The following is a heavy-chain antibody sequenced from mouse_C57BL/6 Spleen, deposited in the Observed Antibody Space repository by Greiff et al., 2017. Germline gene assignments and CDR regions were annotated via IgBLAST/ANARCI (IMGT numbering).Heavy chain of an antibody. CDR3: AAGSSSDY. J-gene: IGHJ2*01. V-gene: IGHV1-76*01. CDR1: GYTFTDYY. CDR2: IYPGSGNT. Sequence: VKLMESGAELVRPGASVKLSCKASGYTFTDYYINWVKQRPGQGLEWIARIYPGSGNTYYNEKFKGKATLTAEKSSSTAYMQLSSLTSEDSAVYYCAAGSSSDYWGQGTTLTVSS. D-gene: IGHD1-1*01.